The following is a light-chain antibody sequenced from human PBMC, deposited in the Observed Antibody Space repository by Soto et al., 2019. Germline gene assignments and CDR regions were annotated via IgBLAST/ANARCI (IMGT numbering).Light chain of an antibody. V-gene: IGLV2-14*02. CDR1: STDFENYNL. J-gene: IGLJ1*01. CDR2: EGT. Sequence: QSVLTQPASVSGSPGQSITISCTRSSTDFENYNLVSWYQHCPDKAPKLIIYEGTKRPSEISDRFSGSESDTTASLTVSGLQAEDEADYYCSSYAGSNNLGVFGTGTKVTVL. CDR3: SSYAGSNNLGV.